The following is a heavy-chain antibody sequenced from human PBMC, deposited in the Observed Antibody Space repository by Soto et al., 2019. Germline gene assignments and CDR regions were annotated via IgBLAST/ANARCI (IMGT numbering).Heavy chain of an antibody. CDR1: GYTFTSYG. CDR3: ARGWLGHVPVPAAMEVGSGMDV. D-gene: IGHD2-2*01. J-gene: IGHJ6*02. V-gene: IGHV1-18*01. CDR2: ISAYNGNT. Sequence: QVQLVQSGAEVKKPGASVKVSCKASGYTFTSYGISWVRQAPGQGLEWMGWISAYNGNTNYAQKLQGRVTMTTDTSTSTAYMELRSLRSDDTAVYYRARGWLGHVPVPAAMEVGSGMDVWGQGTTVTVS.